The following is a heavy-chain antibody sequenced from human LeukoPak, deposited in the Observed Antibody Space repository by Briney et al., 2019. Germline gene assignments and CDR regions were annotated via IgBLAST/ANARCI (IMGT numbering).Heavy chain of an antibody. CDR2: ISYDGSNK. D-gene: IGHD6-6*01. V-gene: IGHV3-30-3*01. CDR3: ARVQSLAARRFGRDY. CDR1: GFTFSSYA. Sequence: GGSLRLSCAASGFTFSSYAMHWVRQAPGKGLEWVAVISYDGSNKYYADSVKGRFTISRDNSKNTLYLQMNSLRAEDTAVYYCARVQSLAARRFGRDYWGQGTLVTVSS. J-gene: IGHJ4*02.